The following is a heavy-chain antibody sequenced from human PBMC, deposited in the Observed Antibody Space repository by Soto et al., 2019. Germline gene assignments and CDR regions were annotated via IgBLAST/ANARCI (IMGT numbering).Heavy chain of an antibody. CDR2: IYNDGSYT. CDR1: GFIFKMYW. V-gene: IGHV3-74*01. Sequence: EVQLVESGGGLVPPGGSVRLSCAASGFIFKMYWMHWVRQTPGKGLVWISRIYNDGSYTDNPDSVKGRFTTSRDNVNDTLYLQMNNLRAEDSGLYYCTRGPRPISTGTGAYWGQGTQVTVSS. D-gene: IGHD3-10*01. J-gene: IGHJ4*02. CDR3: TRGPRPISTGTGAY.